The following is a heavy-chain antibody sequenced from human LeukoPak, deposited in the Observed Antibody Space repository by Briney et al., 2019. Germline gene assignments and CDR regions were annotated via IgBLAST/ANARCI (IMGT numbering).Heavy chain of an antibody. J-gene: IGHJ2*01. CDR3: AGSDTIGYLPREWDYWYFDR. Sequence: GALRLSCATSRFTFSSHDMHWVRQGPGKGLEWVSAIGTGGRTYYADAVKGRFTISRDNAKNSLYPQLNSLRAEDTAVYYCAGSDTIGYLPREWDYWYFDRWGRGTLVTVSS. CDR1: RFTFSSHD. D-gene: IGHD3-10*01. CDR2: IGTGGRT. V-gene: IGHV3-13*01.